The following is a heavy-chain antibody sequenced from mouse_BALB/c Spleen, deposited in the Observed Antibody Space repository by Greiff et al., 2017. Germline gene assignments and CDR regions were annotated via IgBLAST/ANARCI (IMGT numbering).Heavy chain of an antibody. Sequence: EVQLQQSGPGLVKPSQTVSLTCTVTGISITTGNYRWSWIRQFPGNKLEWIGYIYYSGTITYNPSLTSRTTITRDTSKNQFFLEMNSLTAEDTATYYCARERGKGTFDYWGQGTTLTVSS. D-gene: IGHD1-3*01. CDR3: ARERGKGTFDY. V-gene: IGHV3-5*02. J-gene: IGHJ2*01. CDR1: GISITTGNYR. CDR2: IYYSGTI.